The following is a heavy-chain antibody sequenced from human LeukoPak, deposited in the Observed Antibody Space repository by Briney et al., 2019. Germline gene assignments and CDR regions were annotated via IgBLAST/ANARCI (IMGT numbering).Heavy chain of an antibody. CDR2: INPTDGSA. CDR1: GYSFTTYT. Sequence: ASVKVSCKASGYSFTTYTIHWVRQAPGQGLEWVGIINPTDGSAGFAQKFQGRVTMTRDMSTSTVYMEVRSLRSEDTAVYYCVRGHGSGYTNWFDPWGQGTLVTVSS. CDR3: VRGHGSGYTNWFDP. D-gene: IGHD3-10*01. J-gene: IGHJ5*02. V-gene: IGHV1-46*01.